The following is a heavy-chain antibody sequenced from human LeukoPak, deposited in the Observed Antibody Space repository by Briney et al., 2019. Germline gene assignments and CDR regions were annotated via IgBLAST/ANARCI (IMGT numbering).Heavy chain of an antibody. Sequence: PGRSLRLSCAASGFTFSSYGMHWVRQAPGKGLEWVAVIWFDGSNKYYADSVKGRFTISRDNSKKTVYLQTNSLRAEDTAVYYCALPNEADDYWGQGTLVTVSS. J-gene: IGHJ4*02. D-gene: IGHD2-8*01. V-gene: IGHV3-33*03. CDR2: IWFDGSNK. CDR1: GFTFSSYG. CDR3: ALPNEADDY.